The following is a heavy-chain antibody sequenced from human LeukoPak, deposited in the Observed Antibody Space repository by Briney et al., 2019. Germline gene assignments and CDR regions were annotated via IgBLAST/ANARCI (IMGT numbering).Heavy chain of an antibody. J-gene: IGHJ3*02. V-gene: IGHV1-2*02. D-gene: IGHD6-19*01. CDR3: ARVIIAVASDAFDI. CDR1: GYTFTGYY. Sequence: ASVKVSCTASGYTFTGYYMHWVRQAPGQGLEWMGWINPNSGGTNYAQKFQGRVTMTRDTSISTAYMELSRLRSDDTAVYYCARVIIAVASDAFDIWGQGTMVTVSS. CDR2: INPNSGGT.